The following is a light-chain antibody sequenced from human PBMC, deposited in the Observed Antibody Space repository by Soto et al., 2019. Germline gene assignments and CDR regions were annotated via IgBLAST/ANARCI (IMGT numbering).Light chain of an antibody. CDR2: GAS. J-gene: IGKJ2*01. CDR1: QSFSSSY. CDR3: QHYGGSASYT. V-gene: IGKV3-20*01. Sequence: EIVLTQSPGTLSLSPGERATLSCRASQSFSSSYLAWYQQKPGQAPRLLIYGASNRATGIPDRFSGSGSGTDFSLTISRLEPEDFAVYYCQHYGGSASYTFGQGTKVEIK.